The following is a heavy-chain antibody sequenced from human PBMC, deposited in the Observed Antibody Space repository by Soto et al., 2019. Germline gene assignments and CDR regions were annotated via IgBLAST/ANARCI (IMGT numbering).Heavy chain of an antibody. CDR1: VFTFSCYS. V-gene: IGHV3-21*01. J-gene: IGHJ3*02. D-gene: IGHD2-21*02. CDR2: ISSSSSYI. CDR3: ARTATTNAFDI. Sequence: WGALLVSCAASVFTFSCYSMTWVRQAPGKGLEWVSSISSSSSYIYYADSVKGRFTISRDNAKNSLYLQMNSLRAEDTAVYYCARTATTNAFDIWGQGTMVTVSS.